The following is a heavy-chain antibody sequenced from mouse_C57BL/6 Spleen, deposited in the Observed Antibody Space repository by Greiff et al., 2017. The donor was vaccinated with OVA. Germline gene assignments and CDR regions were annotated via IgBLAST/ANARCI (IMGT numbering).Heavy chain of an antibody. J-gene: IGHJ4*01. CDR3: ARGLLGPYAMDY. CDR1: GFTFSDYY. V-gene: IGHV5-16*01. D-gene: IGHD4-1*01. CDR2: INYDGSST. Sequence: EVQPVESEGGLVQPGSSMKLSCTASGFTFSDYYMAWVRQVPEKGLEWVANINYDGSSTYYLDSLKSRFIISRDNAKNILYLQMSSLKSEDTATYYCARGLLGPYAMDYWGQGTSVTVSS.